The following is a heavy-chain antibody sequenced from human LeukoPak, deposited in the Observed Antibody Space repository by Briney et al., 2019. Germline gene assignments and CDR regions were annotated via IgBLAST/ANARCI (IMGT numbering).Heavy chain of an antibody. V-gene: IGHV3-21*06. D-gene: IGHD5-18*01. J-gene: IGHJ4*02. CDR3: ARARVYGYSSGGLIDF. CDR2: ISSRSNII. CDR1: GLTFNNHT. Sequence: GVSQRLPCAASGLTFNNHTMHWVRHATGKALEWLTSISSRSNIINYSHSVRSQYTISRDNADNSLFQQQTSLSAEDRAVYYCARARVYGYSSGGLIDFWGQGTTVTVSS.